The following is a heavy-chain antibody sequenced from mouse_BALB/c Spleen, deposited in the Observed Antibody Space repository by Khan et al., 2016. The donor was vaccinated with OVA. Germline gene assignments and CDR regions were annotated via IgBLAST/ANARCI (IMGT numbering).Heavy chain of an antibody. D-gene: IGHD1-1*01. J-gene: IGHJ1*01. CDR1: GFNIKDTY. V-gene: IGHV14-3*02. CDR3: AYGSSYWYFDV. CDR2: IDPANGNT. Sequence: VQLKQSGAELVKPRASVKLSCTASGFNIKDTYMHWVKQRPEQGLEWIGRIDPANGNTKYDPKFQGKATITADTSSNTAYLQLSSLTSEDTAVYYGAYGSSYWYFDVWGAGTTVTVSS.